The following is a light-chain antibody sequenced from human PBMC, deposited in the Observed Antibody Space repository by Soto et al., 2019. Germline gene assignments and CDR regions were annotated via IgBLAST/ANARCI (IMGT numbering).Light chain of an antibody. Sequence: ESVLTQSPGTLSLSPGERVTLSCRASQSISSNYLAWYQQKPGQAPRLLIYGASTRVTGIPDRFSGSGSGTDFTLTISRLEPEDSAVYYCQQYGSSPTWTFGHGTKVEIK. CDR1: QSISSNY. CDR2: GAS. J-gene: IGKJ1*01. CDR3: QQYGSSPTWT. V-gene: IGKV3-20*01.